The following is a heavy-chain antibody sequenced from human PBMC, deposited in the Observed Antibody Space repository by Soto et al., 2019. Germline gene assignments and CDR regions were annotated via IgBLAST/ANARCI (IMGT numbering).Heavy chain of an antibody. CDR1: GFTFNGYS. V-gene: IGHV3-23*05. D-gene: IGHD3-16*02. Sequence: PGGSLRLSCEASGFTFNGYSMIWVRQAPGKGLEWVAAIDYSGSFTYHADSVRGRFLVSRDNSKNTLFLQMNSLRAEDTAVYYCAKLPAPYYDYIWGSYREYYFDYWGQGTLVTVSS. CDR3: AKLPAPYYDYIWGSYREYYFDY. J-gene: IGHJ4*02. CDR2: IDYSGSFT.